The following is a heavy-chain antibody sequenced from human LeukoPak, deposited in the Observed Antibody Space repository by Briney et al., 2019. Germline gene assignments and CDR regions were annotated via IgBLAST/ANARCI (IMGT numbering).Heavy chain of an antibody. CDR3: AKDGKGLDY. V-gene: IGHV3-48*03. D-gene: IGHD4-23*01. J-gene: IGHJ4*02. Sequence: GGSLRLSCAASGFTFSSYEMNWVRQAPGKGLEWVSYISSSGSTINYADSVQGRFTISRDNARNSLHLQMNSLRAEDTAVYYCAKDGKGLDYWGQGTLVTVSS. CDR1: GFTFSSYE. CDR2: ISSSGSTI.